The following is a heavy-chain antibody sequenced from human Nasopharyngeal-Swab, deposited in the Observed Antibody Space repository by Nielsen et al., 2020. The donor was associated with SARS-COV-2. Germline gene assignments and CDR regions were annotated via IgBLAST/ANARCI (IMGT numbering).Heavy chain of an antibody. CDR3: ARLGLYTSGWYMGLGWFDP. Sequence: SETLSLTCTVSGGSISSSSYYWGWIRQPPGKGLEWIGSIYYSGSTYYNPSLKSRVSISVDTSKNQLSLKLSSVTAADTAVYYCARLGLYTSGWYMGLGWFDPWGQGTLVTVSS. CDR1: GGSISSSSYY. J-gene: IGHJ5*02. CDR2: IYYSGST. D-gene: IGHD6-19*01. V-gene: IGHV4-39*01.